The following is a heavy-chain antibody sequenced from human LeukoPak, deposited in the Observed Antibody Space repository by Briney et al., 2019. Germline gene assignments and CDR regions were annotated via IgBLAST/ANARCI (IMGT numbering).Heavy chain of an antibody. J-gene: IGHJ3*02. CDR3: GRHGGATMVRGVLVDAFDI. Sequence: SETLSLTCTVSGGSISSYYWSWIRQPPGKGLEWIGYIFHSGSTNHNPSLKSRVTISVDTPKNQFSLKLSSVTAADTAVYDCGRHGGATMVRGVLVDAFDIWGQGTMVTVSS. CDR1: GGSISSYY. D-gene: IGHD3-10*01. V-gene: IGHV4-59*08. CDR2: IFHSGST.